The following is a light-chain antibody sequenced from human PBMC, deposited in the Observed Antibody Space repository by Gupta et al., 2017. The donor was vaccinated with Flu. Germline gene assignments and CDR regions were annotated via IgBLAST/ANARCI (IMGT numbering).Light chain of an antibody. CDR2: GAD. Sequence: EIVLTQSPGTLSLSPGERATRSCRASQSVSSSYLAWYQQKPGQAPRILIYGADSRATGSKDRFSGXGAXPDFTLXSRRLENEDFDVYDCQHYGTYHFGXGTKVDIK. J-gene: IGKJ3*01. CDR1: QSVSSSY. V-gene: IGKV3-20*01. CDR3: QHYGTYH.